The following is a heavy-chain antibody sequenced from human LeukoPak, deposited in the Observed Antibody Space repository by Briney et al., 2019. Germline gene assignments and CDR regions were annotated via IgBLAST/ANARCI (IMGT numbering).Heavy chain of an antibody. V-gene: IGHV4-61*02. D-gene: IGHD1-26*01. CDR1: GGSINNGSYY. Sequence: PPETLSLTCTVSGGSINNGSYYWSWIRQPAGKGLEWIGRIYASGTTNFNPSLKSRVTISIDTSKNQFSLKLSSVTAADTAVYYCARGARRGGSYYFEYWGQGTLVTVSS. CDR2: IYASGTT. J-gene: IGHJ4*02. CDR3: ARGARRGGSYYFEY.